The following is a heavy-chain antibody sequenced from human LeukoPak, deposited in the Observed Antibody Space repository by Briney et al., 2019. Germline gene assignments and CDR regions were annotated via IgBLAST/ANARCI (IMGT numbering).Heavy chain of an antibody. J-gene: IGHJ4*02. D-gene: IGHD6-19*01. CDR3: ARRGSGWYRNFGY. Sequence: SETLSLTCTGSGGSISSSSYYWGWIRQPPGKGREWIGTIYYSGSTYYNPSLKSRVTITVDTSNNQYLLKMSSVAAADTAVYYGARRGSGWYRNFGYWGQGTLFTVSA. CDR2: IYYSGST. V-gene: IGHV4-39*01. CDR1: GGSISSSSYY.